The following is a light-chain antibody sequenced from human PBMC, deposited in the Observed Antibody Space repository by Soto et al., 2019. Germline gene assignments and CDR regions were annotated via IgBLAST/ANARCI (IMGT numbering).Light chain of an antibody. CDR3: LQYGSAPRA. Sequence: EIVLTQSPGTLSLSPGERATLSCRASQSISVRHLAWYQQKPGQIPRLLIFDTASRAIGIPDRFSGSGSGTDFTLTICRLELEDFAVYYCLQYGSAPRAFGQGTKVQIK. V-gene: IGKV3-20*01. CDR1: QSISVRH. CDR2: DTA. J-gene: IGKJ1*01.